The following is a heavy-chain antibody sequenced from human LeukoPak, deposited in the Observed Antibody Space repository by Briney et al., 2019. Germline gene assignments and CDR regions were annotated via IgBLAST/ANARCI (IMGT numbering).Heavy chain of an antibody. J-gene: IGHJ6*03. CDR2: INPSGGST. CDR3: ARRGYSYGCHYYYMDV. CDR1: GYTFTSYY. Sequence: WASVKVSCKASGYTFTSYYMHWVRQAPGQGLEWMGIINPSGGSTTYAQKFQGRVTMTRDMSTSTVYMELSSLRSEDTAVYYCARRGYSYGCHYYYMDVWGKGTTVAVSS. D-gene: IGHD5-18*01. V-gene: IGHV1-46*01.